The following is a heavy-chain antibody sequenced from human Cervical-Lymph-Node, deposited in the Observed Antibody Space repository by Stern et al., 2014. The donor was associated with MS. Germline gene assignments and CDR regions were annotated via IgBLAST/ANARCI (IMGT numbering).Heavy chain of an antibody. V-gene: IGHV3-53*01. CDR3: ARAILGVNTAAMAPDAFDT. J-gene: IGHJ3*02. D-gene: IGHD3-16*01. CDR2: IYTDDST. CDR1: GFTVSNNY. Sequence: MQLVQSGGGLIQPGGSLRLSCAAPGFTVSNNYMSWVRQAPGKGLEWVSLIYTDDSTYYAGSVKGRFTISRDSSKNKLFLKRNSLKAEDTALYYCARAILGVNTAAMAPDAFDTWGQGTMVTVSS.